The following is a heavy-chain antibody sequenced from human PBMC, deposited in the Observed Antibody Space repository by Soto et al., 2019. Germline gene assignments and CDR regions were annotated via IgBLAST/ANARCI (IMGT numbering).Heavy chain of an antibody. J-gene: IGHJ6*02. CDR2: MNPNSGNT. D-gene: IGHD5-18*01. V-gene: IGHV1-8*01. Sequence: ASVNRSCKTVGYAKTVDHSNRRINNNGQGLEWMGWMNPNSGNTGYAQKFQGRVTMTRNTSISTAYMELSSLRSEDTAVYFCARGWSYGDYYYGMGVSGQGTTGTVYS. CDR3: ARGWSYGDYYYGMGV. CDR1: GYAKTVDH.